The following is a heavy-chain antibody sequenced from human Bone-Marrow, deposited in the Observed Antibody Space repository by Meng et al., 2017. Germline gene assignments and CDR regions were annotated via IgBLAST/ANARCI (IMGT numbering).Heavy chain of an antibody. CDR3: ATIGRYCSSTSCLNWFDP. D-gene: IGHD2-2*01. V-gene: IGHV1-69*01. J-gene: IGHJ5*02. CDR2: IIPIFGTA. CDR1: GGSFSSYA. Sequence: QVQLVQSGAEVKKPGSSVKVSCKASGGSFSSYAISWVRQAPGQGLEWMGGIIPIFGTANYAQKFQGRVTITADESTSTAYMELSSLRSEDTAVYYCATIGRYCSSTSCLNWFDPWGQGTLVTVSS.